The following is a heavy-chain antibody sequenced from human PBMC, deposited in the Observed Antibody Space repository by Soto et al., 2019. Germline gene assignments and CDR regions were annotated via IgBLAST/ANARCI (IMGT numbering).Heavy chain of an antibody. V-gene: IGHV1-69*13. Sequence: SVKVSCKSSGGTFSSYAISWVRQAPGQGLEWMGGIIPIFGTANYAQKFQGRVTITADESTSTAYMELSSLRSEDTAVYYCARSNDSSYYGMDVWGQGTTVTVSS. J-gene: IGHJ6*02. CDR3: ARSNDSSYYGMDV. D-gene: IGHD3-3*01. CDR2: IIPIFGTA. CDR1: GGTFSSYA.